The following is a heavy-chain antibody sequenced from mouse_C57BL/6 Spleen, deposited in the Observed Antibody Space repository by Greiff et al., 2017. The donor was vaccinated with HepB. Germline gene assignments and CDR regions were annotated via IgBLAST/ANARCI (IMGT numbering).Heavy chain of an antibody. Sequence: VQLQQSGPELVKPGASVKISCKASGYAFSSSWMNWVKQRPGKGLEWIGRIYPGDGDTNYNGKFKGKATLTADKSSSTAYMQLSSLTSEDSAVYFCARSGDYSGFAYWGQGTLVTVSA. V-gene: IGHV1-82*01. J-gene: IGHJ3*01. CDR2: IYPGDGDT. CDR3: ARSGDYSGFAY. D-gene: IGHD1-1*01. CDR1: GYAFSSSW.